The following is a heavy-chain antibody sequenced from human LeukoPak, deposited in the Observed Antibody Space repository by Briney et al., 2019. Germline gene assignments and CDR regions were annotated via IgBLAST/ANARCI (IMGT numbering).Heavy chain of an antibody. V-gene: IGHV3-48*04. CDR2: ISSSSSTI. CDR3: ARGGSTSSWFWND. Sequence: GGSLRLSCAASGFTFSSYSMNWVRQAPGKGLEWVSYISSSSSTIYYADSVKGRFTISRDNAKNSLYLQMNSLRAEDTAVYYCARGGSTSSWFWNDWGQGTLVTVSS. J-gene: IGHJ4*02. CDR1: GFTFSSYS. D-gene: IGHD6-13*01.